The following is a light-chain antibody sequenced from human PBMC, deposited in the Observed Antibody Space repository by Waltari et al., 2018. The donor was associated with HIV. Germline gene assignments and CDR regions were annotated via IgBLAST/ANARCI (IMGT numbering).Light chain of an antibody. Sequence: QSVLTQPPSASGTPGQRVTISCSGSSSNIGSNYVYWYQQLPGTTPKLLIYRNNQRPSGVPDGFSGSKSGTSASLAISGLRSEDDADYYCAAWDDSLSGQVFGGGTKLTVL. CDR1: SSNIGSNY. CDR2: RNN. V-gene: IGLV1-47*01. CDR3: AAWDDSLSGQV. J-gene: IGLJ3*02.